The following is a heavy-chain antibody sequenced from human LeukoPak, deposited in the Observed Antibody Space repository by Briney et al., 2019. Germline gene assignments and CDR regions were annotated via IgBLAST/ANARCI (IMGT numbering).Heavy chain of an antibody. Sequence: GGSLRLSCAASGFTFSNAWMSGVRQAPGKGLGWVCRIKSKTDGGTTDYAAPVKGRFTISRDDSKNTLYLQMNSLKTEDTAVYYCTTLDSIAAAGADYWGQGTLVTVSS. CDR1: GFTFSNAW. D-gene: IGHD6-13*01. J-gene: IGHJ4*02. CDR3: TTLDSIAAAGADY. V-gene: IGHV3-15*01. CDR2: IKSKTDGGTT.